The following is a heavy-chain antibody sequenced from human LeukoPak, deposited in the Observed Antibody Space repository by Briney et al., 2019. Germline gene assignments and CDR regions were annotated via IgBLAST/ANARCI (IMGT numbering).Heavy chain of an antibody. Sequence: SGGSLRLSCAASGFTFSSYAMSWVRQAPGKGLEWVSAISGSDGSTYYADSVKGRFTISRDNSKNTLYLQMNSLRAEDTAVYYCAKDPFDYSTRDYWGQGTLVTVSS. D-gene: IGHD6-13*01. J-gene: IGHJ4*02. CDR2: ISGSDGST. CDR3: AKDPFDYSTRDY. V-gene: IGHV3-23*01. CDR1: GFTFSSYA.